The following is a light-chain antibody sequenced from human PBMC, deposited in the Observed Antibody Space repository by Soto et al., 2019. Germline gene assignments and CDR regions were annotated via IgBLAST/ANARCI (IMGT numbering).Light chain of an antibody. Sequence: DIQMTQSPSSLSASVGDRVTITCRASQSISNYLNWYQQKPGKTPKLLIYAASSLQSGVPSRFSGSGSGTDFTLTISRLQREDFATYYCQQSYTLSLTFGGGTKVDIK. CDR3: QQSYTLSLT. V-gene: IGKV1-39*01. CDR2: AAS. CDR1: QSISNY. J-gene: IGKJ4*01.